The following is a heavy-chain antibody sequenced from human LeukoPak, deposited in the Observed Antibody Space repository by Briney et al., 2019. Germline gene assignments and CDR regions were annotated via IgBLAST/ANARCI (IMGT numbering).Heavy chain of an antibody. D-gene: IGHD3-22*01. CDR1: GFTFSSYW. CDR2: INSDGSST. V-gene: IGHV3-74*01. CDR3: ARTEIVEEAFDI. Sequence: GGSLRLSCAASGFTFSSYWMHWVRQAPGKGLVWVSRINSDGSSTSHADSVKGRFTISRDNAKNTLYLQMNSLRAEDTAVYYCARTEIVEEAFDIWGQGTMVTVSS. J-gene: IGHJ3*02.